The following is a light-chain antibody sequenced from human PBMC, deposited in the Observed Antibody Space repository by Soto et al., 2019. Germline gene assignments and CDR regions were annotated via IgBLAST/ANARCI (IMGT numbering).Light chain of an antibody. Sequence: QSVLTQLPSASGTPGQRVTISCSGGSSNIGRNTVNWYQHLPGMAPKLLIYNNDQRPSGVPDRFSGSKSGTSASLAISGLQSEDEADYYCSTWDDSRRVFGGGTKVTVL. CDR1: SSNIGRNT. CDR3: STWDDSRRV. CDR2: NND. J-gene: IGLJ3*02. V-gene: IGLV1-44*01.